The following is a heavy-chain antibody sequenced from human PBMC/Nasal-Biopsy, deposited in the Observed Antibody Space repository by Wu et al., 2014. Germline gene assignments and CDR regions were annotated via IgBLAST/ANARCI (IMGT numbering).Heavy chain of an antibody. CDR2: IYRNDER. D-gene: IGHD2-15*01. V-gene: IGHV2-5*01. CDR1: GFSLTTAGVG. J-gene: IGHJ4*02. Sequence: LVKPTQTLTLTCTFSGFSLTTAGVGVGWIRQPPGKALEWLAVIYRNDERRYSPSLQPRLTISKDTSKDQVVLKMTNMDPVDTGTYFCAHRDALRLCRGNTCSNPFDFWGQGTHVTVSS. CDR3: AHRDALRLCRGNTCSNPFDF.